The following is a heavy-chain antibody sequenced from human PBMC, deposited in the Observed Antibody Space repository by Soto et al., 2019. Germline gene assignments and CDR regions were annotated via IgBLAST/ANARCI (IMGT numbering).Heavy chain of an antibody. J-gene: IGHJ4*02. V-gene: IGHV4-4*02. D-gene: IGHD2-2*01. CDR1: LVSISSGNW. CDR2: ISHSGTT. Sequence: QVQLQESGPGLVEPSGTLSLTCAVSLVSISSGNWWSWVRQPPGRGLEYSVEISHSGTTNYNPSLDSRLTSSLDASKNQFSLKLTSVTAADAAVYYCATKNVPTPGNYWCQRTLFIVST. CDR3: ATKNVPTPGNY.